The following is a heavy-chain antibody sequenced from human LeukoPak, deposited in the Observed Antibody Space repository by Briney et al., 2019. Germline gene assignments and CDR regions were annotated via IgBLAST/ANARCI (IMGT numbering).Heavy chain of an antibody. V-gene: IGHV3-64D*06. D-gene: IGHD3-10*01. Sequence: GGSLRLSCSASGFTFTAYAMHWVRQAPGKGLEYVSAISSNGGSTYYADSVKGRFTISRDNSKNTLYLQMSSLRAEDTAVYYCVKPSSGSYYNPAYFDYWGQGTLVTVSS. CDR2: ISSNGGST. CDR1: GFTFTAYA. CDR3: VKPSSGSYYNPAYFDY. J-gene: IGHJ4*02.